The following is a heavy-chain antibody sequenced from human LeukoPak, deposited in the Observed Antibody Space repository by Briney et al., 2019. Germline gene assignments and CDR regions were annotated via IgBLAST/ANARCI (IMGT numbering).Heavy chain of an antibody. V-gene: IGHV3-33*01. CDR3: ARGRIDYYDSSGYRQIRYYFDY. Sequence: GRSLRLSCAASGFTFSSYGVHWVRQAPGKGLEWVAVIWYDGSNKYYADSVKGRFTISRDNSKNTLYLQMNSLRAEDTAVYYCARGRIDYYDSSGYRQIRYYFDYWGQGTLVTVSS. J-gene: IGHJ4*02. CDR1: GFTFSSYG. D-gene: IGHD3-22*01. CDR2: IWYDGSNK.